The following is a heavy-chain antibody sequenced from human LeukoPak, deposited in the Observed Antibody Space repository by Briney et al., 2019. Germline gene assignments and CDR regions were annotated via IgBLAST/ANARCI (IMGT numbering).Heavy chain of an antibody. CDR1: GGSISSYY. J-gene: IGHJ6*02. V-gene: IGHV4-59*12. CDR2: IYYSGST. Sequence: PSETLSLTCTVSGGSISSYYWSWIRQPPGKGLEWIGYIYYSGSTNYNPSLKSRVTISVDTSKNQFSLKLSSVTAADTAVYYCATLLRYCSSTSCYNNGMDVWGQGTTVTVSS. D-gene: IGHD2-2*02. CDR3: ATLLRYCSSTSCYNNGMDV.